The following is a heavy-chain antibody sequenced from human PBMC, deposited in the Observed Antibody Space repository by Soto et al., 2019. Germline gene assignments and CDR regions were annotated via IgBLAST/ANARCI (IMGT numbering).Heavy chain of an antibody. J-gene: IGHJ6*02. CDR1: GYTFTDYH. Sequence: ASVKVSCKASGYTFTDYHIHWVRQAPGQGLEWLGRINPKSGGTSTAQKFQGWVTMTTDTSISTASMELTRLTSDDTAIYYCARGDSTDCSNGVCSFFYNHDMDVWGQGTTVTVSS. V-gene: IGHV1-2*04. CDR3: ARGDSTDCSNGVCSFFYNHDMDV. CDR2: INPKSGGT. D-gene: IGHD2-8*01.